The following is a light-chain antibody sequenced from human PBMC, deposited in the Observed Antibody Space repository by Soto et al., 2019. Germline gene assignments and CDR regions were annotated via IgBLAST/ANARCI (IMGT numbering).Light chain of an antibody. Sequence: QSVLTQPPSVSGAPGQRVTISCTGSSSNIGATYDVQWYQQLPGTAPKLLIYGNSNRPSGVPDRFSGSKSGTSASLAITGLQFDVEADYYCQSYDSSLSAHYVFGTGTKFTV. CDR1: SSNIGATYD. CDR2: GNS. V-gene: IGLV1-40*01. J-gene: IGLJ1*01. CDR3: QSYDSSLSAHYV.